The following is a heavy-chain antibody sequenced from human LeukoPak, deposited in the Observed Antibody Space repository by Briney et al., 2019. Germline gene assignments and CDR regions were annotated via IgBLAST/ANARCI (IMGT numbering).Heavy chain of an antibody. J-gene: IGHJ6*02. CDR1: GYSFTSYE. Sequence: ASVTVSRKDSGYSFTSYEINWVRQATGQGLEWVGWMNPNNGTTGYAPKLQARSPMTSNTAIRTAYMELSSLRSEDTAVYYYASRNTQYYFCKNVWGQGTTVTVSS. D-gene: IGHD1-14*01. V-gene: IGHV1-8*01. CDR3: ASRNTQYYFCKNV. CDR2: MNPNNGTT.